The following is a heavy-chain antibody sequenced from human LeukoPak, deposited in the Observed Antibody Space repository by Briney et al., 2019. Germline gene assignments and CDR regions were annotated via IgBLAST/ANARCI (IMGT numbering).Heavy chain of an antibody. J-gene: IGHJ4*02. CDR3: ARDLRVVVAAQFNPDY. CDR1: GFTFSSYS. D-gene: IGHD2-15*01. CDR2: ISSSSYI. Sequence: GGSLRLSCAASGFTFSSYSMNWVRQAPGKGLEWVSSISSSSYIYYADSVKGRFTISRDNAKNSLYLQMNSLRAEDTAVYYCARDLRVVVAAQFNPDYWGQGTLVTVSS. V-gene: IGHV3-21*01.